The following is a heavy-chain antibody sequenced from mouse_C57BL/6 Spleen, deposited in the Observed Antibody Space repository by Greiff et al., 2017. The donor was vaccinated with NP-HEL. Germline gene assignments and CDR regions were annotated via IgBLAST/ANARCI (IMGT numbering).Heavy chain of an antibody. CDR3: ASFTTVVATDYFDY. CDR2: IHPNSGST. D-gene: IGHD1-1*01. J-gene: IGHJ2*01. Sequence: VQLQQPGAELVKPGASVKLSCKASGYTFTSYWMHWVKQRPGQGLEWIGMIHPNSGSTNYNEKFKSKATLTVDKSSSTAYMQLSSLTSEDSAVYYCASFTTVVATDYFDYWGQGTTLTVSS. CDR1: GYTFTSYW. V-gene: IGHV1-64*01.